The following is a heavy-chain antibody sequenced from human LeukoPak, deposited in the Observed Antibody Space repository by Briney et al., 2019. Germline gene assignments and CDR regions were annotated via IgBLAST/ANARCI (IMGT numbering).Heavy chain of an antibody. Sequence: PGRSLRLSCAASGFTFSSYAMHWVRQAPGKGLEWVAVISYDGSNKYYADSVKGRFTFSRDNSKNTLYLRMNSLRAEDTALYYCARDFGYCSGGICYSHGAFEIWGQGTMGTVSS. CDR1: GFTFSSYA. CDR3: ARDFGYCSGGICYSHGAFEI. J-gene: IGHJ3*02. CDR2: ISYDGSNK. D-gene: IGHD2-15*01. V-gene: IGHV3-30-3*01.